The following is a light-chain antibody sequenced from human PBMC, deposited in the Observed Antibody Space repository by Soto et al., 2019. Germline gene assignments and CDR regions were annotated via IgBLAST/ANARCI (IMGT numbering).Light chain of an antibody. V-gene: IGKV3-15*01. CDR2: GAS. CDR3: QQHNNWPPT. J-gene: IGKJ1*01. Sequence: IVMTQSPATLSVSPVERATLSCRASQSISNLLAWYQQKPGQAPRLLMYGASTRATGFPDRFSGSGSGTEFTLTISSLHSEDFAVYYCQQHNNWPPTFGQGTKVDIK. CDR1: QSISNL.